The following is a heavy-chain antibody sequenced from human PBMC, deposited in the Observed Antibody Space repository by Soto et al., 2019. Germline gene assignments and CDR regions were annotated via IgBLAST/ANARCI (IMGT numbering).Heavy chain of an antibody. J-gene: IGHJ6*02. CDR1: GFTFSSYA. CDR3: AKIDDCSGGSCYEGYYYHYGMDV. V-gene: IGHV3-23*01. Sequence: GGSLRLSCAASGFTFSSYAMSWVRQAPGKGLEWVSAISGSGGSTYYADSVKGRFTISRDNSKNTLYLQMNSLRAEDTAVYYCAKIDDCSGGSCYEGYYYHYGMDVWGQGTTVTVSS. CDR2: ISGSGGST. D-gene: IGHD2-15*01.